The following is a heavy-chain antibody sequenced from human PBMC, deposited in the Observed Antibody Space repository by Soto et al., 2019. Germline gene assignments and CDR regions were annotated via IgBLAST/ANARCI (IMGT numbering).Heavy chain of an antibody. D-gene: IGHD1-26*01. CDR2: IVVGSGNT. CDR3: AAGIVGATDNWFDP. V-gene: IGHV1-58*01. Sequence: QMQLVQSGPEVKKPGTSVKVSCKASGFTFTSSPVQWVRQARGQRLEWIGWIVVGSGNTNYAQKFQERVTITRDMSTSTAYMELSSLRSEDTAVYYCAAGIVGATDNWFDPWGQGTLVTVSS. CDR1: GFTFTSSP. J-gene: IGHJ5*02.